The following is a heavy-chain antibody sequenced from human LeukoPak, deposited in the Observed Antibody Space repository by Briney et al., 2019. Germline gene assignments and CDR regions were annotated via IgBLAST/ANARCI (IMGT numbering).Heavy chain of an antibody. J-gene: IGHJ3*02. V-gene: IGHV3-21*01. D-gene: IGHD3-10*01. CDR1: VVTFSSWS. CDR3: ARDGGEDYSPFAFAI. Sequence: GGSLILSCGASVVTFSSWSVNWVRQARGKVLEWVSSISSSSSYIYYADSVKGRFTIARDNAKNSLYLQINSLTSEDTAVYYCARDGGEDYSPFAFAIWGQGTMVTVYS. CDR2: ISSSSSYI.